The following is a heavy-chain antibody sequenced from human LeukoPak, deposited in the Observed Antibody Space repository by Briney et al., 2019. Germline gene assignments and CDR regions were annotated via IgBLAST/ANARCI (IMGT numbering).Heavy chain of an antibody. D-gene: IGHD3-16*01. CDR1: GDYISSYY. V-gene: IGHV4-59*01. Sequence: SETLSLTCTVSGDYISSYYWSWIRQPPGKGLEWIGYIYYSGSTNYNPSLKSRVTISVDTSKNQFSLKLSTVTAADTAVYYCARATGGYYYYYYMDVWGKGTTVTVSS. CDR3: ARATGGYYYYYYMDV. CDR2: IYYSGST. J-gene: IGHJ6*03.